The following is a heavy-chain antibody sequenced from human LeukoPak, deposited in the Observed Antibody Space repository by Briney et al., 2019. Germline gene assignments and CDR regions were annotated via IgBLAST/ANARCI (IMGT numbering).Heavy chain of an antibody. V-gene: IGHV3-33*01. J-gene: IGHJ3*02. Sequence: PGRSLRLSCAASGFTFSSYGMHWVRQAPGKGLEWVAVIWCDGSNKYYADSVKGRFTISRDNSKNTLYLQMNSLRAEDTAVYYCARDHRIVGYCSGGSCYSGAFDIWGQGTMVTVSS. D-gene: IGHD2-15*01. CDR3: ARDHRIVGYCSGGSCYSGAFDI. CDR2: IWCDGSNK. CDR1: GFTFSSYG.